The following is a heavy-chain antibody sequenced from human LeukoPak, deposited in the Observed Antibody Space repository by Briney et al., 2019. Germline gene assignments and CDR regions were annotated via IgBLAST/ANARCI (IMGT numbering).Heavy chain of an antibody. CDR3: ATYGRYTGPFDY. J-gene: IGHJ4*02. V-gene: IGHV3-30*04. CDR1: GFTFSHYA. Sequence: PGKSLRLSCAASGFTFSHYAMHWVRQAPGKGLEWVALTSYDANNTDYADSVKGRITISRDNSKTTLYLQMNRLRAEDTAVYYCATYGRYTGPFDYWGQGTLVTVSS. CDR2: TSYDANNT. D-gene: IGHD5-12*01.